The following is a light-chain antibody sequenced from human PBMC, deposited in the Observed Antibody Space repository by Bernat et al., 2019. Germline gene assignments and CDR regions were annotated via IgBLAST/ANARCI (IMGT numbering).Light chain of an antibody. CDR3: ATWDDSLSVYV. J-gene: IGLJ1*01. V-gene: IGLV1-47*01. Sequence: QSVLTQPPSASGAPGQTITISCSGSSSNIGSNYVYWYQHLPGTAPKLLIYWNSKRPSGVPDRFSGSKSGTSASLAISGLRSEDEADDYCATWDDSLSVYVFGTGTEVTVL. CDR1: SSNIGSNY. CDR2: WNS.